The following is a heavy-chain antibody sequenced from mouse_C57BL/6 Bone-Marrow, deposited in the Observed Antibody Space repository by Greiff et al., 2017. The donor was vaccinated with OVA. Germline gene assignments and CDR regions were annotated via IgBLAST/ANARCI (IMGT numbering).Heavy chain of an antibody. CDR2: IDPANGNN. CDR3: ARRYYSNWYFDV. D-gene: IGHD2-5*01. V-gene: IGHV14-3*01. Sequence: EVQLQESVAELVRPGASVKLSCTASGFNIKNTYMHWVKQRPEQGLEWIGRIDPANGNNKYAPQVQGKATITADPSSNTAYLQLSSLTSEDTAIYYCARRYYSNWYFDVWGTGTTVTVSS. CDR1: GFNIKNTY. J-gene: IGHJ1*03.